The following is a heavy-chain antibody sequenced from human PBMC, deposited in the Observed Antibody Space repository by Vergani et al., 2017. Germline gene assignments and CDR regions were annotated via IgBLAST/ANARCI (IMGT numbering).Heavy chain of an antibody. J-gene: IGHJ3*02. CDR3: ARGMTTLMTDLDGFDI. CDR2: INIGGRT. V-gene: IGHV3-66*02. Sequence: EVDLVESGGGLAQPGGSLRLSCEASGITFWKFGMHWVRQGPGKGLEWVSTINIGGRTSYADSVKGRLTLTRDDSKNTLHLQMNSLRPEDTAVYFCARGMTTLMTDLDGFDIWGQGTMVSVSS. D-gene: IGHD4-17*01. CDR1: GITFWKFG.